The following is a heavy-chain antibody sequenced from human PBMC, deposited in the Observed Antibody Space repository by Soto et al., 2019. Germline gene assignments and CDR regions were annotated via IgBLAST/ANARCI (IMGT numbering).Heavy chain of an antibody. Sequence: ASVKVSCKASGYAFTSCAMHWVRQAPGQRLEWMGWINAGNGNTKYSQKFQGRVTITRDTSASTAYMELSSLRSEDTAVYYCARDPCGEFSPVFRSFHPWGHRTLVPVSP. CDR2: INAGNGNT. CDR1: GYAFTSCA. D-gene: IGHD3-10*01. J-gene: IGHJ5*02. CDR3: ARDPCGEFSPVFRSFHP. V-gene: IGHV1-3*01.